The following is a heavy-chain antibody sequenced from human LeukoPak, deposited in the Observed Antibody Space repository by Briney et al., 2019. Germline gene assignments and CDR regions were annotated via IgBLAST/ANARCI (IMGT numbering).Heavy chain of an antibody. CDR3: ARDSSGYYYYFDY. J-gene: IGHJ4*02. CDR2: ISSLGTKI. Sequence: PGGSLRLSCTASGFTFSSSEMNWVRQAPGKGLEWVSYISSLGTKIYYADSVKGRFTMSRDNAKNSLYLQMNSLTAEDTAIYYCARDSSGYYYYFDYWGQGTLVTVSS. D-gene: IGHD3-22*01. CDR1: GFTFSSSE. V-gene: IGHV3-48*03.